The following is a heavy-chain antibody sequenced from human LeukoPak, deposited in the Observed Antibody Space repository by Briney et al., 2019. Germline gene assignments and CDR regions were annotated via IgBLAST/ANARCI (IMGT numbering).Heavy chain of an antibody. CDR2: ISSNGGST. D-gene: IGHD3-10*01. CDR1: GFTFSSYA. Sequence: PGGSLRLSCAASGFTFSSYAMHWVRQAPGKGLEYVSAISSNGGSTYYANSVKGRFTISRDNSKNTLYLQMGSLRAEDMAVYYCARDSLPYYFGSGSPPLDYWSQGTLVTVSS. J-gene: IGHJ4*02. V-gene: IGHV3-64*01. CDR3: ARDSLPYYFGSGSPPLDY.